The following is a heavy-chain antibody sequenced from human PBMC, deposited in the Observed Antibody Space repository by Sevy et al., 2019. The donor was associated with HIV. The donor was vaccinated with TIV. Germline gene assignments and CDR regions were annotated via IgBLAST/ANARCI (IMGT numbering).Heavy chain of an antibody. V-gene: IGHV3-15*01. CDR1: GFTFSNAW. CDR3: TTRSSWLLLDFDY. D-gene: IGHD3-22*01. Sequence: GGSLRLSCAASGFTFSNAWMSWVRQAPGKGLEWVGRIKSKTDGGTTDYAAPVKGRFTISRDDSKNTLYLQMNSLKTGDTAVYYCTTRSSWLLLDFDYWGQGTLVTVSS. CDR2: IKSKTDGGTT. J-gene: IGHJ4*02.